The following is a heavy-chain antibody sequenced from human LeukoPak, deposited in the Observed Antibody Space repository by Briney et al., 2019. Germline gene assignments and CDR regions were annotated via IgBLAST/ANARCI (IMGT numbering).Heavy chain of an antibody. Sequence: GGSLRLSCAASGFTFSNYGMSWVRQAPGKGLEWVSALSGSGDYTFYTDSVKGRFTISRDNAKNTLYLQMNSLRAEDTAVYYGARVTAVAGTSVGVDAWGQGILVTVS. CDR3: ARVTAVAGTSVGVDA. J-gene: IGHJ4*02. CDR2: LSGSGDYT. D-gene: IGHD6-19*01. CDR1: GFTFSNYG. V-gene: IGHV3-23*01.